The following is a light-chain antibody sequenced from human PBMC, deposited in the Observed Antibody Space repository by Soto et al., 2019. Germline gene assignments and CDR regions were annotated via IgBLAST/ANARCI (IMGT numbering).Light chain of an antibody. CDR1: SSDVGGYNY. CDR3: SSYAGFNNYVV. CDR2: EVT. J-gene: IGLJ2*01. Sequence: QSAMTQPPSASGSPGQSVTISCPGTSSDVGGYNYVSWYQQYPGKAPKLMIYEVTKRPSGVPDRFSGSKSGNTASLTVSGLQAEDEADYYCSSYAGFNNYVVFGGGTKLTVL. V-gene: IGLV2-8*01.